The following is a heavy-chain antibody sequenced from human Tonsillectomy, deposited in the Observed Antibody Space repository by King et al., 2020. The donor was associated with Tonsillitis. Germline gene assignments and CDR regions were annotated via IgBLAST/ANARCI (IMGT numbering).Heavy chain of an antibody. J-gene: IGHJ6*02. CDR2: ITYDGTYK. CDR3: AKSDSAMVPYCYGMDV. V-gene: IGHV3-30*18. CDR1: GFTFSTYG. D-gene: IGHD5-18*01. Sequence: VQLVESGGGVVQPGRSLRLSCAASGFTFSTYGMHWVRQAPGKGLEWVARITYDGTYKFYADSVKGRFTISRDTSKNTLSLQMNSLRAEDTAVYYCAKSDSAMVPYCYGMDVWGQGTTATVS.